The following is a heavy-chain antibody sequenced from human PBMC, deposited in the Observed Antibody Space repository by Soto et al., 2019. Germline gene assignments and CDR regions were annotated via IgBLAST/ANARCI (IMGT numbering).Heavy chain of an antibody. V-gene: IGHV3-48*02. Sequence: GGSLRLSCAASGFTFSLYAMSWVRQAPGKGLEWVSYISSSSSTIYYADSVKGRFTISRDNAKNSLYLQMNSLRDEDTAVYYCARDSVDYDSSGYPPFDYWGQGTLVTVSS. CDR2: ISSSSSTI. CDR3: ARDSVDYDSSGYPPFDY. D-gene: IGHD3-22*01. J-gene: IGHJ4*02. CDR1: GFTFSLYA.